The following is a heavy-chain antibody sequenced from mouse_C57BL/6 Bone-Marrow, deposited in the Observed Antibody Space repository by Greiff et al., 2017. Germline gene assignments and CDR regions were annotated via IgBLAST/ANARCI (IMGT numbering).Heavy chain of an antibody. Sequence: QVQLQQSDAELVKPGASVKISCKVSGYTFTDQTIHWMKQRPEQGLEWIGYIYPRDGSTKYNEKFKGKATLTADKSSSTAYMQLNSLTSEDSAVYFCARWNYGSSYYWYFDVWGTGTTVTVSS. CDR3: ARWNYGSSYYWYFDV. J-gene: IGHJ1*03. CDR1: GYTFTDQT. V-gene: IGHV1-78*01. CDR2: IYPRDGST. D-gene: IGHD1-1*01.